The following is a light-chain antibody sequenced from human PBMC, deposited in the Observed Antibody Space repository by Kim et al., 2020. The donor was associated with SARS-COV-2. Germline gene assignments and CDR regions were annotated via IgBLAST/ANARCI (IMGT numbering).Light chain of an antibody. CDR3: QQYNALYT. Sequence: VCPGERATLSCRASQSVSYKLAWYQQKPGQAPRLLIYGASTRATGIPARFSGSGSGTEFTLTISSLQSEDFAVYYCQQYNALYTLRQGTKPEI. CDR2: GAS. CDR1: QSVSYK. V-gene: IGKV3-15*01. J-gene: IGKJ2*01.